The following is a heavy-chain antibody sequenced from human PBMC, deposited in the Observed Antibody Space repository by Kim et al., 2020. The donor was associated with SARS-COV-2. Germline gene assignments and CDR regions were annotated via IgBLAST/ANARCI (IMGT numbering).Heavy chain of an antibody. V-gene: IGHV4-34*01. J-gene: IGHJ6*02. Sequence: SETLSLTCAVYGGSFSGYYWSWIRQPPGKGLEWIGEINHSGSTNYNPSLKSRVTISVDTSKNQFSLKLSSLTAADTAVYYCARGKNKGDTRGGYYYDSSGYQSRNGMDVWGQGTTVSVSS. CDR2: INHSGST. CDR3: ARGKNKGDTRGGYYYDSSGYQSRNGMDV. CDR1: GGSFSGYY. D-gene: IGHD3-22*01.